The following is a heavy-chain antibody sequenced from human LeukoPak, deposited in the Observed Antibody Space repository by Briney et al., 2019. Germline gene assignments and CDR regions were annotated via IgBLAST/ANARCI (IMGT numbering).Heavy chain of an antibody. D-gene: IGHD1-14*01. CDR2: FCTTGST. CDR3: ATGAGDFDH. CDR1: GGAISRWC. Sequence: PSETLSLTCTVSGGAISRWCWSCLRQPAGKGLEWIGRFCTTGSTNYSPSLKSRVTMSVDTSKNQFSLNLISVTAADTAVYYCATGAGDFDHWGQGILVTVSS. V-gene: IGHV4-4*07. J-gene: IGHJ4*02.